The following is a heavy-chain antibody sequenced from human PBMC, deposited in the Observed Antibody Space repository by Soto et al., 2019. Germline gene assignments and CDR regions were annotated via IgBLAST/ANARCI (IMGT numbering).Heavy chain of an antibody. D-gene: IGHD1-20*01. CDR3: ARVVDDLYNSDGHGFYYYGMDV. CDR1: GGSFSSYA. J-gene: IGHJ6*02. CDR2: ISAYNGNT. V-gene: IGHV1-18*01. Sequence: ASVKVSCKASGGSFSSYAISWVRQAPGQGLEWMGWISAYNGNTNYAQKLQGRVTMTTDTSTSTAYMELRSLRSDDTAVYYCARVVDDLYNSDGHGFYYYGMDVWGQGTTVTVSS.